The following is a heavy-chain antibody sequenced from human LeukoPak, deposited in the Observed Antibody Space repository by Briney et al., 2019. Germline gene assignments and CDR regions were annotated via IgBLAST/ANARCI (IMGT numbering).Heavy chain of an antibody. CDR3: ARHSLSAAAGPTGTEKTRFDP. D-gene: IGHD6-13*01. Sequence: PSETLSLTCAVYGGSFSGYYWSWIRQPPGKGLEWIGEINHSGSTNYNPSLKSRVTISVDTSKNQFSLKLSSVTAADTAVYYCARHSLSAAAGPTGTEKTRFDPWGQGTLVTVSS. V-gene: IGHV4-34*01. J-gene: IGHJ5*02. CDR2: INHSGST. CDR1: GGSFSGYY.